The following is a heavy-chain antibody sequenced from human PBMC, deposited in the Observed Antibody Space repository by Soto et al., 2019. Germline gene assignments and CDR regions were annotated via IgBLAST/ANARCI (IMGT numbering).Heavy chain of an antibody. D-gene: IGHD3-22*01. CDR1: GFTFSSYA. V-gene: IGHV3-23*01. J-gene: IGHJ2*01. CDR3: PRGYYDSSGYYLYWYFDL. Sequence: EVQLLESGGGLVQPGGSLRLSCAASGFTFSSYAMSWVRQAPGKGLEWVSAISGSGGSTYYADSVKGRFTISRDNSKNTLYLQINSLRAEDTAVYYCPRGYYDSSGYYLYWYFDLWGRGTLVTVSS. CDR2: ISGSGGST.